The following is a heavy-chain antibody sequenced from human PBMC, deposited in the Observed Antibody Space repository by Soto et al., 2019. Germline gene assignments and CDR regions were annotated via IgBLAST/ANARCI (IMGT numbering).Heavy chain of an antibody. CDR2: INADGTST. D-gene: IGHD2-2*01. CDR1: GFTFSNSW. V-gene: IGHV3-74*01. CDR3: VKVLARGVGVPRFYFDS. Sequence: DVQLVESGGGLVQPGGSLRLSCAASGFTFSNSWMLWVRQVSGKGLEWVSRINADGTSTSYADSVKGRFTISRDNAKNTLYLHVNSLRAEDTAVYYCVKVLARGVGVPRFYFDSWGQGALVTVSS. J-gene: IGHJ4*02.